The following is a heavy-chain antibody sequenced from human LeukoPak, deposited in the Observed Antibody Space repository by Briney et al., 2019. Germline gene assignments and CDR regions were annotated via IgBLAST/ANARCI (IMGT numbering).Heavy chain of an antibody. CDR2: IYYSGST. CDR1: GGSISSGDYY. J-gene: IGHJ4*02. D-gene: IGHD1-1*01. Sequence: SQTLSLTCTVSGGSISSGDYYWSWIRQPPGKGLEWIGYIYYSGSTYYNPSLKSRVTMSVDTSKNQFSLKLSSVTAADTAVYYCAREKLEPLKIGAYYFDYWGQGTLVTVSS. CDR3: AREKLEPLKIGAYYFDY. V-gene: IGHV4-30-4*01.